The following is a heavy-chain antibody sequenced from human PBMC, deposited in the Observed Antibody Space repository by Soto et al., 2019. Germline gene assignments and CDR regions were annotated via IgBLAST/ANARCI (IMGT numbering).Heavy chain of an antibody. CDR2: IYSGGST. D-gene: IGHD5-18*01. CDR3: ARDQDRGYSYGSYYYYYMDV. Sequence: EVQLVESGGGLVQPGGSLRLSCAASGFTVSSNSMSWVRQAPGKGLEWVSVIYSGGSTYYADSVKGRFTISRDNSKNTLYLQMNSLRAEDTAVYYCARDQDRGYSYGSYYYYYMDVWGKGTTVTVSS. V-gene: IGHV3-66*01. CDR1: GFTVSSNS. J-gene: IGHJ6*03.